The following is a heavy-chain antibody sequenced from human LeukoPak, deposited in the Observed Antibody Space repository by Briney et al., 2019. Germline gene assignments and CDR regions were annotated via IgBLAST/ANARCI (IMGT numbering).Heavy chain of an antibody. V-gene: IGHV4-59*01. CDR1: GGSISSYY. CDR3: ARKAARTRHYYYYYMDV. J-gene: IGHJ6*03. Sequence: SETLSLTCTVSGGSISSYYWSWIRQPPGKGLEWIGHIYYSGSTNYNPSLKGRVTISVDTSKNQFSLKLSSVTAADTAVYYCARKAARTRHYYYYYMDVWGKGTTVTVSS. CDR2: IYYSGST. D-gene: IGHD6-6*01.